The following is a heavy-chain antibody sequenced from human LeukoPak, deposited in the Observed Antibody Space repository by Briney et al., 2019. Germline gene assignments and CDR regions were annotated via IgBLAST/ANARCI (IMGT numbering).Heavy chain of an antibody. CDR1: GFTFSDYY. CDR3: AKDRSVGATGSSNYYYGMDV. J-gene: IGHJ6*02. V-gene: IGHV3-11*06. D-gene: IGHD1-26*01. CDR2: ISGRNYI. Sequence: PGGSLRLSCAASGFTFSDYYMSWIRQAPGKGLEWVSYISGRNYITYADSVKGRFTISRDNAKNTLYLQMSSLRIEDTAVYYCAKDRSVGATGSSNYYYGMDVWGQGTTVTVS.